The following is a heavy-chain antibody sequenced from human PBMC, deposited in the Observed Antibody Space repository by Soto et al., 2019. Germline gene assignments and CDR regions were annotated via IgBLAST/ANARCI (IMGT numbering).Heavy chain of an antibody. CDR2: IYSGGST. Sequence: EVKQVESGGGLVQPGGSLGLSCAASGFTVSSNYMSWVRHAPGKGLEWVSVIYSGGSTYYADSVKGRFTISRHNSKNTLYLQMNSLRAEDTAVYYCARAPTTVTTKYVDYFAYWGQGTLVTVSS. CDR3: ARAPTTVTTKYVDYFAY. J-gene: IGHJ4*02. D-gene: IGHD4-17*01. CDR1: GFTVSSNY. V-gene: IGHV3-53*04.